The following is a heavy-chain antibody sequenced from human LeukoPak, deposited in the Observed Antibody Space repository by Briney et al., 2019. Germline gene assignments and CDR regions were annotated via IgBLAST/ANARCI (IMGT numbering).Heavy chain of an antibody. Sequence: PGGSLRLSCAASGFTFNTYGMHWVRQAPGKGLEWVAVIWYDGSNKYYADSVKGRFTISRDNSKNTLYLQMNSLRAEDTAVYYCARAGEPVAGTSDFDYWGQGTLVTVSS. CDR2: IWYDGSNK. D-gene: IGHD6-19*01. CDR1: GFTFNTYG. CDR3: ARAGEPVAGTSDFDY. V-gene: IGHV3-33*01. J-gene: IGHJ4*02.